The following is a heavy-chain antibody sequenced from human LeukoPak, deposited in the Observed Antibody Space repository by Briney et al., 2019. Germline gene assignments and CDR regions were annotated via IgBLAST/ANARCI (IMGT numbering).Heavy chain of an antibody. CDR1: GFTFSIYS. D-gene: IGHD3-22*01. CDR3: ARDQAHHDSSGSLYDP. CDR2: ISSSSYT. J-gene: IGHJ5*02. V-gene: IGHV3-21*01. Sequence: PGGSLRLSCAASGFTFSIYSMNWLRQSPGKGLEWVSSISSSSYTYYADSVKGRFTISRDNAKNSLYLQMNSLTPDDTALYYCARDQAHHDSSGSLYDPWGQGTLVTVSS.